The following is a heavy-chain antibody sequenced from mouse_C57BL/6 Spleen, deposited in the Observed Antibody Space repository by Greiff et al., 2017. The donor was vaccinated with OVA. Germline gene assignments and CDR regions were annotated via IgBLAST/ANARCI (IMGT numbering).Heavy chain of an antibody. V-gene: IGHV1-85*01. CDR1: GYTFTSYD. D-gene: IGHD2-5*01. CDR2: IYPRDGST. J-gene: IGHJ3*01. Sequence: QVQLKESGPELVKPGASVKLSCKASGYTFTSYDINWVKQRPGQGLEWIGWIYPRDGSTKYNEKFKGKATLTVDTYSSTAYMELHSLTSEDSAVYFCARERDSNPFAYWGQGTLVTVSA. CDR3: ARERDSNPFAY.